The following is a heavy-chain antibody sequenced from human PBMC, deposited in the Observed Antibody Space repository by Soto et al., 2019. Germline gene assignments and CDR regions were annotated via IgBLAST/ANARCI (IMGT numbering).Heavy chain of an antibody. Sequence: QVQLVQSGAEVKKPGASVKVSCKASGYTFTSYGISWVRQAPGQGLEWMGWVSAYNGNTNYAQKLQGRFTMTTATSTSTAYMELRSLRSDDTAVYYCARWSGWVDIVATIYYYYGMDVWGQGTTVTVSS. CDR3: ARWSGWVDIVATIYYYYGMDV. CDR2: VSAYNGNT. J-gene: IGHJ6*02. V-gene: IGHV1-18*01. D-gene: IGHD5-12*01. CDR1: GYTFTSYG.